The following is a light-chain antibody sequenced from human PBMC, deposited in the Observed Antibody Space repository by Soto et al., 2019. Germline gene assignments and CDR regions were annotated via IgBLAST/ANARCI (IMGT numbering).Light chain of an antibody. Sequence: VMTQSAATVSVSPGGRATLSCRASQSISDTLSWYQQKPVQAPRLLIHGASTRATGFPARFSGSGSGTDFTLTISSLQSEDFAVYYCQQRSNWPCTFGQGTRLEIK. V-gene: IGKV3-15*01. CDR3: QQRSNWPCT. CDR2: GAS. J-gene: IGKJ5*01. CDR1: QSISDT.